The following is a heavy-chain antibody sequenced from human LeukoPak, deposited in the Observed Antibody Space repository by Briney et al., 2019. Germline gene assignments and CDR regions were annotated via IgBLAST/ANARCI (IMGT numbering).Heavy chain of an antibody. CDR3: ARCIAVAGTYYYMDV. V-gene: IGHV1-8*01. D-gene: IGHD6-19*01. J-gene: IGHJ6*03. CDR2: MNPNSGNT. Sequence: ASVKVSCKASGYTFTSYDINWVRQATGQGLEWMGWMNPNSGNTGYAQKFQGRVTMTRNTSISTAYMELSSLRSEDTAVYYCARCIAVAGTYYYMDVWGKGTTVTISS. CDR1: GYTFTSYD.